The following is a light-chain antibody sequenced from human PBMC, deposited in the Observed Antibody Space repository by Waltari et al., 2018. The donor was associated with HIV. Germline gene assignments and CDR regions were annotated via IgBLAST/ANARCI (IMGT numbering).Light chain of an antibody. Sequence: QSVLTQPPSASGTPGQRVSSSCSGSSSNIGSNVVNWYQQLPGTAPKLLIYSNNQRPSGVPDRFSGSKSGTSASLAISGLQSEDDADYYCAAWDDSLNAWVFGGGTKLTVL. J-gene: IGLJ3*02. CDR2: SNN. V-gene: IGLV1-44*01. CDR3: AAWDDSLNAWV. CDR1: SSNIGSNV.